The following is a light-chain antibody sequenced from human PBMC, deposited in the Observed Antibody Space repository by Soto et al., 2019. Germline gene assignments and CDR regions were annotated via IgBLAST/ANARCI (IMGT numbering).Light chain of an antibody. CDR2: RAS. Sequence: DIQMTQSPSTLSASVGDRVTITCRASHSIRSYLAWYQQIPGKAPKLLIHRASYLESGVPSRFSGSGSETDFTLAIGSRQPEDSATYFCQQYYIYPPAFGPGTKVQIK. CDR3: QQYYIYPPA. V-gene: IGKV1-5*03. CDR1: HSIRSY. J-gene: IGKJ3*01.